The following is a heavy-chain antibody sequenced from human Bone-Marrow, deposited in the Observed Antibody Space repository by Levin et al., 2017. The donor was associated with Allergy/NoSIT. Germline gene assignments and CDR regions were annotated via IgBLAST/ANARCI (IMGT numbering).Heavy chain of an antibody. CDR1: GFNFNAYN. CDR2: ISAGGTTK. V-gene: IGHV3-48*01. Sequence: GGSLRLSCVASGFNFNAYNVNWVRQAPGRGLEWVSHISAGGTTKYFADSVYFRFTLSRDNANNSLFLQIDNLRVEDTAVYYCAREPLVRPNSYYGMDVWGQGTTVTVSS. J-gene: IGHJ6*02. CDR3: AREPLVRPNSYYGMDV.